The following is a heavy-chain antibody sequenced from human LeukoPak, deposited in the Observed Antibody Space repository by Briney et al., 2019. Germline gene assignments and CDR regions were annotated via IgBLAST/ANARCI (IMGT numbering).Heavy chain of an antibody. J-gene: IGHJ4*02. D-gene: IGHD1-26*01. CDR2: IKEDGSEK. V-gene: IGHV3-7*04. CDR1: GFTFSGNW. CDR3: ARGSGRYYVY. Sequence: GGSLRLSCAASGFTFSGNWMSWVRQAPGKGLEWVANIKEDGSEKYYVDSVKGRFTISRDNAKNSLYLQMNSLRAEDTAVYYCARGSGRYYVYWGQGTLVTVSS.